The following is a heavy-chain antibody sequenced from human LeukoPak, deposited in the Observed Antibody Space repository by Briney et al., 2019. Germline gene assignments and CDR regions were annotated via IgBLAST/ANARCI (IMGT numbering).Heavy chain of an antibody. CDR1: GGTFRTDA. J-gene: IGHJ5*02. V-gene: IGHV1-69*01. D-gene: IGHD1-7*01. CDR2: IIPFIGAP. Sequence: SVKVSCKASGGTFRTDAIAWIRQAPGEGLEWMGGIIPFIGAPNFAQRFHGRVTITADETTSTVYMELSSLRSEDTAVYYCAREVITETTLGWFDPWGQGTLVTVSS. CDR3: AREVITETTLGWFDP.